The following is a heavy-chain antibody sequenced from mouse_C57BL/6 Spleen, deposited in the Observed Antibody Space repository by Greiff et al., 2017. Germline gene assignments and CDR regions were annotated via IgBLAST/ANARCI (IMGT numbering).Heavy chain of an antibody. CDR3: ASSHYNYCSDYDYAMDY. Sequence: EVQLQQSGPELVKPGASVKISCKASGYTFTDYYMDWVKQSHGQSLEWIGEINPNNGGTHYNQKFKGKATLTVAKSSSTAYMELRSLTSEDTAVYYCASSHYNYCSDYDYAMDYWGQGTSVTVSS. CDR2: INPNNGGT. V-gene: IGHV1-18*01. D-gene: IGHD1-1*01. J-gene: IGHJ4*01. CDR1: GYTFTDYY.